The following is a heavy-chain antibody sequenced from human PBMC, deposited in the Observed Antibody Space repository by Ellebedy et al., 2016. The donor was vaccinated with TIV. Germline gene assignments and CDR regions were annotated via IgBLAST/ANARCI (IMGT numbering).Heavy chain of an antibody. CDR2: IIPIFGTA. V-gene: IGHV1-69*13. CDR3: ARGEYSSPLSYGMDV. D-gene: IGHD5-18*01. Sequence: SVKVSXKASRGTFSSYAISWVRQAPGQGLEWMGGIIPIFGTANYAQKFQGRVTITADESTSTAYMELSSLRSEDTAVYYCARGEYSSPLSYGMDVWGQGTTVTVSS. CDR1: RGTFSSYA. J-gene: IGHJ6*02.